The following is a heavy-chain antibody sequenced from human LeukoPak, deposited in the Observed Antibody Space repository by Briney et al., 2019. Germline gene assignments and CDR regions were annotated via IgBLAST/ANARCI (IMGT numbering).Heavy chain of an antibody. CDR3: ARASPQQAFLFDY. Sequence: GGSLRLSCAASGFTFTNYWMSWVRQAPGKGLEWVANIKKDGSEKYYVDSVKGRFTISRDNAKNSVYLQMNSLRAEDTAIYYCARASPQQAFLFDYWGQGTLVTVSS. J-gene: IGHJ4*02. CDR2: IKKDGSEK. V-gene: IGHV3-7*04. CDR1: GFTFTNYW. D-gene: IGHD1/OR15-1a*01.